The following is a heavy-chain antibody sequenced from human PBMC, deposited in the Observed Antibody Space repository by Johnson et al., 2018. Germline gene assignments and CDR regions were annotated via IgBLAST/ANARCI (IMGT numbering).Heavy chain of an antibody. J-gene: IGHJ3*02. CDR2: XXXXXXXS. D-gene: IGHD3-16*01. CDR1: XGXXSTYS. V-gene: IGHV1-69*01. Sequence: QVQLVQXGAXXXKPGXXXKVSCKASXGXXSTYSISXXRXAPXQGLXWMGXXXXXXXXSGYAQKVRGKISLTXDEASTTAYRDXIGRRSEDTAVYFCARDLGGERRDVFDIWGQGTKVTVSS. CDR3: ARDLGGERRDVFDI.